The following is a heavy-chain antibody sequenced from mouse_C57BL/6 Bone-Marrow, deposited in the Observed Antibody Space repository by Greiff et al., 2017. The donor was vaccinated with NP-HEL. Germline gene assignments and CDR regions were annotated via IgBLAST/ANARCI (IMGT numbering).Heavy chain of an antibody. D-gene: IGHD2-5*01. V-gene: IGHV1-4*01. CDR3: ALYYSNYRYFDV. Sequence: QVQLQQSGAELARPGASVKMSCKASGYTFTSYTMHWVKQRPGQGLEWIGYINPSSGYTKYNQKFKDKATLTADKSSSTAYMQLSSLTSEDSAVYYCALYYSNYRYFDVWGTGTTVTVSS. CDR1: GYTFTSYT. CDR2: INPSSGYT. J-gene: IGHJ1*03.